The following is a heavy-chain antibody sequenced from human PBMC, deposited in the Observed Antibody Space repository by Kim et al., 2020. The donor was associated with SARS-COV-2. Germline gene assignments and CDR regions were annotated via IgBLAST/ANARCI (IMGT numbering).Heavy chain of an antibody. V-gene: IGHV1-24*01. CDR3: ATQHLLVY. CDR2: EDGET. Sequence: EDGETINEQKFQGRVTMTEDTSTDTAYMELSSLRSEDTAVYYCATQHLLVYWGQGTLVTVSS. D-gene: IGHD2-21*01. J-gene: IGHJ4*02.